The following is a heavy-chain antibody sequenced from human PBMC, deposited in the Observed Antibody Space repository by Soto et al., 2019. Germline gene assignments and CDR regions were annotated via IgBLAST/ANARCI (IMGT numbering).Heavy chain of an antibody. CDR3: ARGMTPPGAPAWYYFDS. V-gene: IGHV4-4*07. Sequence: SETLSLTCTVSGASITGSSYWSWIRQPAGXGLEWIGRFSLSGTTSYNPSLRSRVTMSADVSKNQFSLRLTSVTAADTALYYCARGMTPPGAPAWYYFDSWGQGTLVTVSS. D-gene: IGHD2-8*02. J-gene: IGHJ4*02. CDR2: FSLSGTT. CDR1: GASITGSSY.